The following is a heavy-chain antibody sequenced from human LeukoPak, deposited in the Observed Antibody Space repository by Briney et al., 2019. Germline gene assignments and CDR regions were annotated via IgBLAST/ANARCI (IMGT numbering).Heavy chain of an antibody. CDR1: GYTFTGYY. Sequence: ASVKVSCKASGYTFTGYYMHWVRQAPGQGLELMGWINPNSGGTNYAQKFQGRVTMTRDTSISTAYMELSRLRSDDTAVYYCAREWKDSSSSLDYWGQGTLVTVSS. CDR3: AREWKDSSSSLDY. J-gene: IGHJ4*02. D-gene: IGHD6-6*01. V-gene: IGHV1-2*02. CDR2: INPNSGGT.